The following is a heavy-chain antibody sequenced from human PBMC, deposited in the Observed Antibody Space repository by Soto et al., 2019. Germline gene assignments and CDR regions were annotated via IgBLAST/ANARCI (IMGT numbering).Heavy chain of an antibody. J-gene: IGHJ6*02. CDR3: ARIKQLGRYYYYGMDV. Sequence: RGESLKISCKGSGYSFTSYWISWVRQMPGKGLEWMGRIDPSDSYTNYSPSFQGHVTISADKSISTAYLQWSSLKASDTAMYYCARIKQLGRYYYYGMDVWGQGTTVTVSS. CDR1: GYSFTSYW. V-gene: IGHV5-10-1*01. CDR2: IDPSDSYT. D-gene: IGHD6-6*01.